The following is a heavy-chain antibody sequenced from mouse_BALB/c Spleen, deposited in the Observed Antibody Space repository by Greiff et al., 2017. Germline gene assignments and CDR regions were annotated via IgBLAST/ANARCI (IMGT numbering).Heavy chain of an antibody. CDR2: IWAGGST. CDR1: GFSLTSYG. CDR3: ARERGYWYFDV. V-gene: IGHV2-9*02. Sequence: VQLQESGPGLVAPSQSLSITCTVSGFSLTSYGVHWVRQPPGKGLEWLGVIWAGGSTNYNSALMSRLSISKDNSKSQVFLKMNSLQTDDTAMYYCARERGYWYFDVWGAGTTVTVSS. J-gene: IGHJ1*01.